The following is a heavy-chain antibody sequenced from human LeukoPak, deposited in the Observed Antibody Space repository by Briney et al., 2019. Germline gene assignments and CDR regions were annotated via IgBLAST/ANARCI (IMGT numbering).Heavy chain of an antibody. CDR2: FSFNGEST. CDR1: GFTFSSYA. J-gene: IGHJ4*02. V-gene: IGHV3-23*01. CDR3: AKGSGVVAAYYYFDY. D-gene: IGHD2-15*01. Sequence: QSGGSLRLSCAASGFTFSSYAMTWVRQAPGKGLEWVSSFSFNGESTYYADSAKGRFTISRDNSKNTLYLQMNSLRAEDTAVYYCAKGSGVVAAYYYFDYWGQGTLVTVSS.